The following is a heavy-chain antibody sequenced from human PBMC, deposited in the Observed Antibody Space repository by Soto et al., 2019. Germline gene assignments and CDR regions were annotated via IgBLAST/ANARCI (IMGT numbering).Heavy chain of an antibody. CDR2: IHYSGST. V-gene: IGHV4-59*01. Sequence: SETLSLTCTVSGGSINNYYWSWIRRPPGKGLEWIGNIHYSGSTNYSPSLKSRVTISVDTSKNQFSLRLSSVTAADTAVYYCARDTSVLDDWGQGTPVTVSS. CDR3: ARDTSVLDD. J-gene: IGHJ4*02. CDR1: GGSINNYY. D-gene: IGHD4-17*01.